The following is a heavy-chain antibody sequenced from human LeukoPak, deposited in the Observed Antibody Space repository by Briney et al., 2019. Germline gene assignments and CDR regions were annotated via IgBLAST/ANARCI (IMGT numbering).Heavy chain of an antibody. CDR3: ARDSLVHPNRWFDP. CDR1: GGSFNTYY. Sequence: SETLSLTCAVYGGSFNTYYWNWIRQSPGKGLEWIGEINHTGTTNYNPSLKSRVTISVDTSKNQFSLKLSSVSAADTAVYYYARDSLVHPNRWFDPWGQGTLVIVSS. D-gene: IGHD6-13*01. CDR2: INHTGTT. V-gene: IGHV4-34*01. J-gene: IGHJ5*02.